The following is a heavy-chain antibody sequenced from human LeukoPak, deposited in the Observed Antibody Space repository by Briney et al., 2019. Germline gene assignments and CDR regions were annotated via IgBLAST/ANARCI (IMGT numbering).Heavy chain of an antibody. V-gene: IGHV1-18*01. CDR1: GYTFTSYG. J-gene: IGHJ6*02. CDR2: ISAYNGNT. D-gene: IGHD3-3*01. CDR3: ARTIYDFWSGYYGDYYYGMDV. Sequence: VASVKVSCKASGYTFTSYGISWVRQAPGQGLEWMGWISAYNGNTNYAQKLQGRVTMTTDTSTSTAYMELRSLRSDDTAVYYCARTIYDFWSGYYGDYYYGMDVWGQGTTVTVSS.